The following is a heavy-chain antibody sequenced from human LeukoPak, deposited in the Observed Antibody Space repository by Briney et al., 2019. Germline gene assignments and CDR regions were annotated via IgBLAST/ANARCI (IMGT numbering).Heavy chain of an antibody. D-gene: IGHD6-19*01. CDR3: AKQWQFAFDY. Sequence: PGGSLRLSCAASGFTFSNAWMSWVRQAPGKGLEWVSAISGSGGSTYYADSVKGRFTISRDNSKNTLYLQMNSLRAEDTAVYYCAKQWQFAFDYWGQGTLVTVSS. CDR1: GFTFSNAW. CDR2: ISGSGGST. J-gene: IGHJ4*02. V-gene: IGHV3-23*01.